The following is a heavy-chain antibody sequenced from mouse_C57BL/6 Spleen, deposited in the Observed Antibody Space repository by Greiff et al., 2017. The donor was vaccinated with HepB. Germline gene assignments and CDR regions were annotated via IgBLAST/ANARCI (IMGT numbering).Heavy chain of an antibody. Sequence: DVQLVESGGGLVKPGGSLKLSCAASGFTFSDYGMHWVRQAPEKGLEWVAYISSGSSTIYYADTVKGRFTISRDNAKNTLFLQMTSLRSEDTAMYYCARRIFYYAMDYWGQGTSVTVSS. CDR2: ISSGSSTI. CDR1: GFTFSDYG. V-gene: IGHV5-17*01. CDR3: ARRIFYYAMDY. J-gene: IGHJ4*01.